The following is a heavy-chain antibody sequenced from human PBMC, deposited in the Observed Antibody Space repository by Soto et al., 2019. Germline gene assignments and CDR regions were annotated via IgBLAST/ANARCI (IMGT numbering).Heavy chain of an antibody. D-gene: IGHD2-2*01. CDR1: GFTFSSYG. CDR3: AKAPAIVLVPAAMGGDY. Sequence: QVQLVESGGGVVQPGRSLRLSCAASGFTFSSYGMHWVRQAPGKGLEWVAVISYDGSNKYYGDSVKGRFTISRDNSKNTLYLQMNSLRPEDTAVYYCAKAPAIVLVPAAMGGDYWGQGTLVTVSS. V-gene: IGHV3-30*18. CDR2: ISYDGSNK. J-gene: IGHJ4*02.